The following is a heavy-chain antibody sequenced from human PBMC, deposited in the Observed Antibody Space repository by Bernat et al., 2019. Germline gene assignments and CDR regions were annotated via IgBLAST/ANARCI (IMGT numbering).Heavy chain of an antibody. CDR2: FDPEDGET. Sequence: SGYTLTELSMHWVRQAPGKGLEWMGGFDPEDGETIYAQKFQGRVTMTEDTSTDTAYMELSSLRSEDTAVYYCATHQPDYDYIWGSYRPPEGDAFDSWGQGTM. CDR3: ATHQPDYDYIWGSYRPPEGDAFDS. D-gene: IGHD3-16*02. J-gene: IGHJ3*02. CDR1: GYTLTELS. V-gene: IGHV1-24*01.